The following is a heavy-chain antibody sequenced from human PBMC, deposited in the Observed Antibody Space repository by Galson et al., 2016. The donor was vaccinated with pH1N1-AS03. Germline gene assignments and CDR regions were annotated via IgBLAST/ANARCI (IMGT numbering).Heavy chain of an antibody. V-gene: IGHV4-39*01. D-gene: IGHD3-16*02. Sequence: SETLSLTCTVSGGSVSRSFYYWGWIRQPPGKGLEWIGSIHYRGTTYYNTSLKSRIPISVYTSKNQFSLRLSSLTAADTAVYYCARHAQDYLWGSYRYYDYWGQGTLVT. CDR1: GGSVSRSFYY. J-gene: IGHJ4*02. CDR2: IHYRGTT. CDR3: ARHAQDYLWGSYRYYDY.